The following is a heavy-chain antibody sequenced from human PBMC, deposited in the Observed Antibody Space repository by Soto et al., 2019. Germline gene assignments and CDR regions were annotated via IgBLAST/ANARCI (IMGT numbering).Heavy chain of an antibody. CDR1: GYTFTSYG. V-gene: IGHV1-18*01. CDR2: ISAYNGNT. CDR3: ARDIVVVPAAIGHYYYGMDV. J-gene: IGHJ6*02. D-gene: IGHD2-2*01. Sequence: VKVSCKASGYTFTSYGISWVRQAPGQGLEWMGWISAYNGNTNYAQKLQGRVTMTTDTSTSTAYMELRSLRSDDTAVYYCARDIVVVPAAIGHYYYGMDVWGQGTTVTVSS.